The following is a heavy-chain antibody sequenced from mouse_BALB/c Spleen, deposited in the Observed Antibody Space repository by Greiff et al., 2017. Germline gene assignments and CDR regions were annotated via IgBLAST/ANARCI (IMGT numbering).Heavy chain of an antibody. CDR2: IWSGGST. Sequence: QVQLKESGPGLVQPSQSLSITCTVSGFSLTSYGVHWVRQSPGKGLEWLGVIWSGGSTDYNAAFISRLSISKDNSKSQVFFKMNSLQADDTAIYYCARKNPIYYAMDYWGQGTSVTVSS. CDR1: GFSLTSYG. J-gene: IGHJ4*01. V-gene: IGHV2-4-1*01. CDR3: ARKNPIYYAMDY.